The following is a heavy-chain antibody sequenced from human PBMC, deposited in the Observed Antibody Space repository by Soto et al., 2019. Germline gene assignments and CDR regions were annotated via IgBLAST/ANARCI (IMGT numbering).Heavy chain of an antibody. J-gene: IGHJ4*02. Sequence: GGSLRLSCAASGFTFSSYGMHWVRQAPGKGLEWVAVISYDGSNKYYADSVKGRFTISRDNSKNMMYLQMNSLRAEDTAVYYCAKGPYYDYVWGSSGFDYWGQGTLVTVSS. V-gene: IGHV3-30*18. D-gene: IGHD3-16*01. CDR3: AKGPYYDYVWGSSGFDY. CDR1: GFTFSSYG. CDR2: ISYDGSNK.